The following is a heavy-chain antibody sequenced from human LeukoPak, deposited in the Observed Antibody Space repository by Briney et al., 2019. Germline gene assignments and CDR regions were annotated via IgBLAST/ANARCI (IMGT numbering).Heavy chain of an antibody. V-gene: IGHV3-7*01. Sequence: SGGSLRLSCAASGFTFSSYWMSWVRQAPGKGLEGVANIKQDGSEKYYVDSVKGRFTISRDNAKNSLYLQMNSLRAEDTVVYYCAREPDTATEDGVFDYWGQGTLVTVSS. CDR2: IKQDGSEK. CDR3: AREPDTATEDGVFDY. J-gene: IGHJ4*02. CDR1: GFTFSSYW. D-gene: IGHD5-18*01.